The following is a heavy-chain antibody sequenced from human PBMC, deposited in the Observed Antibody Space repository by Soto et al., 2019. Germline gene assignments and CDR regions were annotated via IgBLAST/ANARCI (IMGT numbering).Heavy chain of an antibody. Sequence: QVQLQQWGAGLVKPSETLSLSCAVYGQSFSGHSWAWIRQPPGKGLEWIGEINESGSTYYNPSLKSRVPFSTRASKNQFSLKLSSVSAADTAAYFCARGSGIVALPGELEDVKYDYWGQGTLVNVSS. CDR1: GQSFSGHS. V-gene: IGHV4-34*01. J-gene: IGHJ4*02. D-gene: IGHD1-1*01. CDR2: INESGST. CDR3: ARGSGIVALPGELEDVKYDY.